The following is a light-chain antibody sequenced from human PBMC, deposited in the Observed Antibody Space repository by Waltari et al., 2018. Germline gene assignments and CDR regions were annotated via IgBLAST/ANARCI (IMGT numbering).Light chain of an antibody. CDR3: SAWDDSLNGHVV. Sequence: QSLLTQPPSVSGTPGQRVIISCSGSLSNIGRNAVSRYPEFPGTAPKVLIHRNDRRPAGVPDRFSSSKSGTSASLAISGLQSADEADYYCSAWDDSLNGHVVFGGGTKLTVL. CDR1: LSNIGRNA. J-gene: IGLJ2*01. V-gene: IGLV1-44*01. CDR2: RND.